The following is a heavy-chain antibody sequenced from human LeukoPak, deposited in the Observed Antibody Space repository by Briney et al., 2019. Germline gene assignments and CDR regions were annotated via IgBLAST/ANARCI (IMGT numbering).Heavy chain of an antibody. V-gene: IGHV4-59*12. J-gene: IGHJ5*02. Sequence: SETLSLTCTVSGGSISSYYWSWIRQPPGKGLEWIGYIYYSGSTNYNPSLKSRVTISLDTSKNQFSLKLNSVTAADTAVYYCARDHLANLASRLFDPWGQGSLVTVSS. CDR3: ARDHLANLASRLFDP. CDR2: IYYSGST. D-gene: IGHD3-3*01. CDR1: GGSISSYY.